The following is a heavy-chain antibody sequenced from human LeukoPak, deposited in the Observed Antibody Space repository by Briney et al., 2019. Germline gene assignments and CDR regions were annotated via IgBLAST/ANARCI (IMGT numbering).Heavy chain of an antibody. Sequence: SETLSLTCAVYGGSFSGYYWSWIRQPPGKGLEWIGEINHSGSTNYNPSLKSRVTISVDTSKKQFSLKLSSVTAADTAVYYCLTYYFDSSGPKKNYWGQGTLVTVSS. CDR3: LTYYFDSSGPKKNY. J-gene: IGHJ4*02. V-gene: IGHV4-34*01. CDR2: INHSGST. CDR1: GGSFSGYY. D-gene: IGHD3-22*01.